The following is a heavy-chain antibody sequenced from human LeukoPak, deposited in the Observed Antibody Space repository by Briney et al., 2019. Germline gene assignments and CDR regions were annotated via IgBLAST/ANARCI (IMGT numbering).Heavy chain of an antibody. D-gene: IGHD1-26*01. V-gene: IGHV3-23*01. CDR3: AKDSFSGSFLDYFDY. CDR1: GFTFSSYA. J-gene: IGHJ4*02. CDR2: ISGSGGST. Sequence: GGSLRLSCAASGFTFSSYAMSWVRQAPGKGLEWVSAISGSGGSTYYADSVKGRFTISRDNSKNTLYLQMNSLRAEDTAVYYCAKDSFSGSFLDYFDYWGQGTLVTVSS.